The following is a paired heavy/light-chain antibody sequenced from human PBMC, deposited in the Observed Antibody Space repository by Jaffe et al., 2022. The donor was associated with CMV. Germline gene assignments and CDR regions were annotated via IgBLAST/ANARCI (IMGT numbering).Heavy chain of an antibody. D-gene: IGHD2-2*01. Sequence: QVQLQESGPGLVKPSETLSLTCTVSGGSVSSSRYYWTWVRQPPGQGPEWIANIYYNGATHYSPSLERRLTISLDTSKNQFSLRLNSVTAADTAVYYCASYCSIASCQSVGYDYYGMDVWGQGTTVTVSS. CDR2: IYYNGAT. CDR1: GGSVSSSRYY. J-gene: IGHJ6*02. V-gene: IGHV4-61*01. CDR3: ASYCSIASCQSVGYDYYGMDV.
Light chain of an antibody. CDR1: QGISSL. CDR2: AAS. V-gene: IGKV1-9*01. J-gene: IGKJ5*01. CDR3: QQLKSYPIT. Sequence: IQLTQSPSSLSASVGDRVTITCRTSQGISSLLAWYQQKPGKAPKFLIYAASTLQSGVPSRFSGSGSGTDFTLTISSLQPEDFATYYCQQLKSYPITFGQGTRLEIK.